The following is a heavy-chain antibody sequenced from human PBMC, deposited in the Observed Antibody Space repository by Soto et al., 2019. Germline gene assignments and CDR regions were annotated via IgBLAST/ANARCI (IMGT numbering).Heavy chain of an antibody. J-gene: IGHJ4*02. Sequence: GGSLRLSCAASGFTFSSYWMHWVRQAPGKGLVWVSRINSDGSSTSYADSVKGRFTISRDNAKNTLYLQMNSLRAEDTAVYYCARVSGSSTSCYREGLYSGPVNIDYWGQGTLVTVSS. V-gene: IGHV3-74*01. CDR1: GFTFSSYW. CDR2: INSDGSST. CDR3: ARVSGSSTSCYREGLYSGPVNIDY. D-gene: IGHD2-2*01.